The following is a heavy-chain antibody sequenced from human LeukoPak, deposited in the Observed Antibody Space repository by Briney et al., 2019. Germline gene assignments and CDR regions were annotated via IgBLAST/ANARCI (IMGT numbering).Heavy chain of an antibody. D-gene: IGHD5-18*01. Sequence: PGGSLRLSCAASGFTFSSFSMNWVRQAPGKGLEWVSFIGTTSSGIYYADSVKGRFTISRDNAENSLYLQMNNLRAEDTAVYYCARVRPGYHFDYWGQGTLVTVSS. CDR3: ARVRPGYHFDY. V-gene: IGHV3-48*01. CDR1: GFTFSSFS. CDR2: IGTTSSGI. J-gene: IGHJ4*02.